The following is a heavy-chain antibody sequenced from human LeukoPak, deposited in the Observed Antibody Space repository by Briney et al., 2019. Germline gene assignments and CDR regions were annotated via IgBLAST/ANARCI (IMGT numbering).Heavy chain of an antibody. D-gene: IGHD6-13*01. CDR1: GYTFTSFD. CDR2: VNPNSGNT. CDR3: ARAHCRGNMPAADTGCWFDP. Sequence: ASVKVSCKASGYTFTSFDINWVRQATGQGLEWMGWVNPNSGNTGFAQKFQGRVSMTRSTSISTAYMELSSLRSEDTAVYYCARAHCRGNMPAADTGCWFDPWGQGTLVTVSS. J-gene: IGHJ5*02. V-gene: IGHV1-8*01.